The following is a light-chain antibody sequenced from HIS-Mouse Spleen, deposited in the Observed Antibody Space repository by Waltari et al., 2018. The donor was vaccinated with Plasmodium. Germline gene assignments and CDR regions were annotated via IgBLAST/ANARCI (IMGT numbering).Light chain of an antibody. V-gene: IGLV3-25*03. CDR3: QSADSSGTYV. CDR2: KYS. Sequence: SYELTQPPSVSVSPGQTARITCSGDALPKQYAYWYQQKPGQAPVMVIDKYSERPSGIPERFAGSSSGTTVTLTSSGVQAEDEADYYCQSADSSGTYVFGTGTKVTVL. J-gene: IGLJ1*01. CDR1: ALPKQY.